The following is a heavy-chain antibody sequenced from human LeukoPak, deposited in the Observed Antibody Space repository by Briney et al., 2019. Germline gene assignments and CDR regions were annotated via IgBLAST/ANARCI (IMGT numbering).Heavy chain of an antibody. CDR3: ARDREPYSSGWYVPIDY. Sequence: GGSLRLSCAASGFTFSSYSMNWVRQAPGKGLEWVSSITSSSSYMYYADSVKGRFTISRDNAKNSLYLQMNSLRAEDTALYYCARDREPYSSGWYVPIDYWGQGTLVTVSS. J-gene: IGHJ4*02. CDR1: GFTFSSYS. V-gene: IGHV3-21*01. CDR2: ITSSSSYM. D-gene: IGHD6-19*01.